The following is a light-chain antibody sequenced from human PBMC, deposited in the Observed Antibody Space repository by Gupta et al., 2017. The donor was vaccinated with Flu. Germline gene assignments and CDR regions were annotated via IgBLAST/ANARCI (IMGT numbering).Light chain of an antibody. CDR1: QSVSNSY. CDR2: GAS. V-gene: IGKV3-20*01. CDR3: QQYGGSPLYT. Sequence: EIVLTQSPGTLSLSPGERATLSCRASQSVSNSYLVWYQQKPGQAPRLLIYGASRRATGIPDRFSGSGSGTEFTLTISRLEPEDFAVYYCQQYGGSPLYTFGQGTKLEIK. J-gene: IGKJ2*01.